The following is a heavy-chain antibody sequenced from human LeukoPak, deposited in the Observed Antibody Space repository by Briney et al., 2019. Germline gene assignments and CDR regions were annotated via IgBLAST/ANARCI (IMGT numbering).Heavy chain of an antibody. V-gene: IGHV1-46*01. CDR1: GYSFTGYY. CDR2: INPSGDST. D-gene: IGHD1-26*01. CDR3: ARDNSVGDNAWWFDP. J-gene: IGHJ5*02. Sequence: WSSVKVSCKASGYSFTGYYMHWVRQAPGQGLEWMGIINPSGDSTSYAQQFQGRVTMTRDMSTSTDYMELSSLRSEDTAVYYCARDNSVGDNAWWFDPWGQGTLVTVSS.